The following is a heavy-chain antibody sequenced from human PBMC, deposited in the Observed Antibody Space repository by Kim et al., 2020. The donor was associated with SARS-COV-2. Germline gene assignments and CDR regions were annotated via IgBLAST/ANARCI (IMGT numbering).Heavy chain of an antibody. Sequence: SETLSLTCTVSGGSVSSGSYYWSWIRQPPGKGLEWIGYIYYSGSTNYNPSLKSRVTISVDTSKNQFSLKLSSVTAADTAVYYCARAYYDILTGYYLFIYFDYWGQGTLVTVSS. CDR2: IYYSGST. D-gene: IGHD3-9*01. J-gene: IGHJ4*02. CDR3: ARAYYDILTGYYLFIYFDY. V-gene: IGHV4-61*01. CDR1: GGSVSSGSYY.